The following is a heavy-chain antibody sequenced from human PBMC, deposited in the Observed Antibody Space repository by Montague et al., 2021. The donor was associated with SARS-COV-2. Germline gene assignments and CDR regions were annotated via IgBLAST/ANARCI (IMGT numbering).Heavy chain of an antibody. CDR1: GFTFSNYD. J-gene: IGHJ3*02. V-gene: IGHV3-48*03. Sequence: SLRLSCAASGFTFSNYDMNWVRQAPGKGPEWISYISTSAYTTSYAGSVKGRFTISRDNGKNSLYLQMNSPRVEDMAVYYCTRDYRSIVGDGLDIWGQGTKVTVSS. CDR2: ISTSAYTT. CDR3: TRDYRSIVGDGLDI. D-gene: IGHD3-16*02.